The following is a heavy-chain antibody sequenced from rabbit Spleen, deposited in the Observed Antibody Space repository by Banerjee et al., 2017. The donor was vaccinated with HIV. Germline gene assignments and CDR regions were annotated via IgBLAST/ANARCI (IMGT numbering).Heavy chain of an antibody. Sequence: QSLVESGGDLVKPGASLTLTCTASGFSFSSVYYMCWVRQAPGKGLEWIACIAGGTIGATYYANWAKGRFTISKTSSTTVTLQMTSLTVADTATYFCARLGYDEYGAEYWNLWGPGTLVTVS. CDR1: GFSFSSVYY. V-gene: IGHV1S40*01. CDR3: ARLGYDEYGAEYWNL. CDR2: IAGGTIGAT. D-gene: IGHD2-1*01. J-gene: IGHJ4*01.